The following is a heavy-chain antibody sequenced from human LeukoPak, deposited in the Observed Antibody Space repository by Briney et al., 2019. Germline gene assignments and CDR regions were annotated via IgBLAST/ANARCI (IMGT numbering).Heavy chain of an antibody. CDR2: IYSGGST. J-gene: IGHJ6*03. Sequence: GGSLRLSCAASGFTFSSYAMNWVRQAPGKGLEWVSVIYSGGSTYYADSVKGRFTISRDNSKNTVYLQMNSLRAEDTAVYYCASGPYYYDTTQGDYYYYYMDVWGKGTTVTISS. CDR1: GFTFSSYA. V-gene: IGHV3-53*01. CDR3: ASGPYYYDTTQGDYYYYYMDV. D-gene: IGHD3-22*01.